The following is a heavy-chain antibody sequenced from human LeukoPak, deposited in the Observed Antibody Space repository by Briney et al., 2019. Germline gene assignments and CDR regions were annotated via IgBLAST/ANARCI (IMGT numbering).Heavy chain of an antibody. Sequence: GGSLRLSCAASGFMFSTYTMNWVRQAPGKGLEWVSYISRSDSIIYYADSVKGRFTISRDNAKSSLYLQMSSLRGEDTAVYYCASSLTHFDYWGQGTLVTVSS. CDR3: ASSLTHFDY. J-gene: IGHJ4*02. D-gene: IGHD1-14*01. CDR1: GFMFSTYT. V-gene: IGHV3-48*04. CDR2: ISRSDSII.